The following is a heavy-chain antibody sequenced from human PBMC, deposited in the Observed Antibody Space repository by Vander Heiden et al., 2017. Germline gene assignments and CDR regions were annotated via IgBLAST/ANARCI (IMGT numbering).Heavy chain of an antibody. CDR2: IKSKANNYAT. D-gene: IGHD1-26*01. CDR1: GFTSSGSA. Sequence: EVQLVESGGGLVQPGGSLKLSCAASGFTSSGSAIHGVRQASGKGLEWVGRIKSKANNYATAYAASVNGRFTISRDDSKNTAYLQMNSLKTEDTAVYYCTGLDDSGSLTWYFDLWGRGTLVTVSS. J-gene: IGHJ2*01. V-gene: IGHV3-73*02. CDR3: TGLDDSGSLTWYFDL.